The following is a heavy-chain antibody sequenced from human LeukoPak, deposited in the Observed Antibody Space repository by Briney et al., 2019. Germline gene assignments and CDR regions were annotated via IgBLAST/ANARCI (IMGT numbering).Heavy chain of an antibody. D-gene: IGHD5-18*01. CDR3: ARIQQLNWFDP. V-gene: IGHV3-53*01. Sequence: GGSLRLSCAASGFTVSSNYMSWVRQAPGKGLEWVSVIYSGGSTYYADSVKGRFTISRDNSKNTLYLQMNSLRAEDTAVYYCARIQQLNWFDPWGQGTLVTVSS. J-gene: IGHJ5*02. CDR2: IYSGGST. CDR1: GFTVSSNY.